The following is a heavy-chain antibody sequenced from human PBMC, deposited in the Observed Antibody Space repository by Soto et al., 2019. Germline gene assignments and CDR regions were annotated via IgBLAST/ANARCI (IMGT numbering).Heavy chain of an antibody. J-gene: IGHJ3*02. CDR2: IYYSGST. D-gene: IGHD3-22*01. CDR1: GGSISSGGFY. V-gene: IGHV4-31*03. Sequence: SETLSLTCTVSGGSISSGGFYWSWIRQPPGKGLEWIGYIYYSGSTYYNPSLKGRVTISVDTSKNQFSLKLSSVTAADTAVYYCARDDYDSSGYYYGAFDIWGQGTMVTVSS. CDR3: ARDDYDSSGYYYGAFDI.